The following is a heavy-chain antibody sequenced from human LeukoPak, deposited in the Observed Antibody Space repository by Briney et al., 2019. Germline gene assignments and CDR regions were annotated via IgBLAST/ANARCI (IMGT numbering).Heavy chain of an antibody. CDR2: IFYSGAT. Sequence: SETLSLTCTVSGDSISINYNWGWIRQPPGRGLEWIGSIFYSGATYYSPSLKSRVTISVDTSKNQFSLKLSSMTAADTAVYYCVRHRQWLLFPDYWGQGTLVTVSS. J-gene: IGHJ4*02. D-gene: IGHD6-19*01. CDR1: GDSISINYN. V-gene: IGHV4-39*01. CDR3: VRHRQWLLFPDY.